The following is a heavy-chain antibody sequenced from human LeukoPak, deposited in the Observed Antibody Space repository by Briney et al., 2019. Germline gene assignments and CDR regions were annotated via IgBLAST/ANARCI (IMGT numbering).Heavy chain of an antibody. CDR1: GFTFSSYA. D-gene: IGHD6-19*01. CDR2: ISYDGSNK. J-gene: IGHJ4*02. Sequence: GGSLRLSCAASGFTFSSYAMHGVRQAPGKGLEWVAVISYDGSNKYYADSVKGRFTISRDNSKNTLYLQMNSLRAEDTAVYYCARAKDIAVAGNYFDYWGQGTLVTVSS. CDR3: ARAKDIAVAGNYFDY. V-gene: IGHV3-30-3*01.